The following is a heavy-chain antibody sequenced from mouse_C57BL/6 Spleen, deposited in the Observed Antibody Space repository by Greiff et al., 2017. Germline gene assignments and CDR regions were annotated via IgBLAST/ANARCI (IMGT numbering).Heavy chain of an antibody. CDR1: GFTFSSYA. Sequence: EVHLVESGGGLVKPGGSLKLSCAASGFTFSSYAMSWVRQTPEKRLEWVATISDGGSYTYYPDNVKGRFTISRDNAKNNLYLQMSHLKSEDTAMYYCARSLVITTVRGFAYWGQGTLVTVSA. D-gene: IGHD1-1*01. CDR3: ARSLVITTVRGFAY. V-gene: IGHV5-4*01. CDR2: ISDGGSYT. J-gene: IGHJ3*01.